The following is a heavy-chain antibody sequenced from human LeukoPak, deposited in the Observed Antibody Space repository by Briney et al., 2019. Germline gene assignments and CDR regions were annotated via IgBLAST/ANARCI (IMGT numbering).Heavy chain of an antibody. CDR2: ISYDRSNK. V-gene: IGHV3-30*18. J-gene: IGHJ6*02. CDR1: GFIFSSYG. CDR3: AKDRITMIVVVITTTYGMDV. Sequence: PGRSLRLSCAASGFIFSSYGMHWVRQAPGKGLEWVAVISYDRSNKYYADSVKGRFTISRDNSKNTLYLQMNSLRAEDTAVYYCAKDRITMIVVVITTTYGMDVWGQGTTVTVSS. D-gene: IGHD3-22*01.